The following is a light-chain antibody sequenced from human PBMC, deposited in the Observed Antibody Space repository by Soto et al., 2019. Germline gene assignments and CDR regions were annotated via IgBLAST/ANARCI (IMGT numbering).Light chain of an antibody. J-gene: IGKJ3*01. CDR1: QSINNF. CDR3: QQSYSRATSA. CDR2: GAS. Sequence: DIQMTQSPSSLSASVGGTITIACRASQSINNFLNWFQQKPGKAPKLLIYGASNLENGVASRFSGSGSGTDFTLTISSLQPEDFATYYCQQSYSRATSAFGPGTKVDIK. V-gene: IGKV1-39*01.